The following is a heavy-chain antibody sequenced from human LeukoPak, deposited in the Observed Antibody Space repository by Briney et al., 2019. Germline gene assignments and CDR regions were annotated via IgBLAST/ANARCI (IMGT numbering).Heavy chain of an antibody. CDR2: IKSKTDGGTR. D-gene: IGHD3-10*01. CDR1: RVSFRDAW. Sequence: GGSLRVSCAASRVSFRDAWTSGGRQAPGEGREWVGRIKSKTDGGTRDYAAPVKGSFSISSNDSKNKLYLQMNSLKTEDTAVYYCTKGPFDYYGSGSYLANGMDVWGQGTTVTVSS. CDR3: TKGPFDYYGSGSYLANGMDV. V-gene: IGHV3-15*05. J-gene: IGHJ6*02.